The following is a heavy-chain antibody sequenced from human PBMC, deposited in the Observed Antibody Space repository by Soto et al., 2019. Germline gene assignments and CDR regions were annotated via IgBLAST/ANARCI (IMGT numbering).Heavy chain of an antibody. CDR3: AVCSGGSCYSASDSHYGMDV. CDR2: ISGSGSET. D-gene: IGHD2-15*01. Sequence: GGSLRLSCAVSGSTFSTYAVSWVRQAPGKGLDWISSISGSGSETYYSDSVKGRFTVSRDKSKNTVFLQMYSLRVEDTALYYCAVCSGGSCYSASDSHYGMDVWGQGTTVTVSS. CDR1: GSTFSTYA. V-gene: IGHV3-23*01. J-gene: IGHJ6*02.